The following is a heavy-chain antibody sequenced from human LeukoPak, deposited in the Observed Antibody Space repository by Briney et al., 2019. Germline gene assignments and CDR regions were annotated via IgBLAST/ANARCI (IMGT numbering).Heavy chain of an antibody. CDR1: GFTFSSYA. CDR3: ARVRIGGYCGGDCYSPDY. CDR2: IWYDGSNK. V-gene: IGHV3-33*08. J-gene: IGHJ4*02. D-gene: IGHD2-21*02. Sequence: GGSLRLSCAASGFTFSSYAMHWVRQAPGKGPEWVALIWYDGSNKYYADSVKGRFTISRDNSKNTLYLQMNSLRAEDTAMYYCARVRIGGYCGGDCYSPDYWGQGTLVTVSS.